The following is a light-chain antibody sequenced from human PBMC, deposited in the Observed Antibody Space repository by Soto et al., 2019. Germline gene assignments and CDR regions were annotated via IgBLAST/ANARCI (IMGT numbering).Light chain of an antibody. J-gene: IGLJ1*01. Sequence: QSVLTQPASVSGTRGQSITISCTGTSSDVGAYNFVSWYQQHPGKLPKLMIFDVSRRPSGVSDRFSGSKSGNTASLTISGLQAEDEGDYYCSSYTSSSTHVFGSGTKVTVL. V-gene: IGLV2-14*03. CDR2: DVS. CDR3: SSYTSSSTHV. CDR1: SSDVGAYNF.